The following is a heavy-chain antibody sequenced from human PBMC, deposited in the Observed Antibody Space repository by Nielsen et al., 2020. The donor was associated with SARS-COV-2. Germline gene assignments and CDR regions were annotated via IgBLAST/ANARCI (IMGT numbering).Heavy chain of an antibody. Sequence: GGSLRLSCAASGFSFSTYWMHWVRQAPGKGLVWVSRINQDGSTTNYGDSVQGRFTISRDNARNTLYLQMDSLRAEDTAVYYCATDLTTVDYWGQGTLVTVSS. D-gene: IGHD4-11*01. CDR3: ATDLTTVDY. CDR1: GFSFSTYW. V-gene: IGHV3-74*01. J-gene: IGHJ4*02. CDR2: INQDGSTT.